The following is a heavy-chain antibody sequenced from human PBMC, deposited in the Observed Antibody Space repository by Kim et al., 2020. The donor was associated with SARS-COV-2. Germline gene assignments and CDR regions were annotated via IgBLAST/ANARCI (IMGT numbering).Heavy chain of an antibody. CDR3: ARLPNDYGDYDGRFDP. D-gene: IGHD4-17*01. J-gene: IGHJ5*02. Sequence: SLKRRVTISVDTSKNQFSRKLSSVTAADTAVYYCARLPNDYGDYDGRFDPWGQGTLVTVSS. V-gene: IGHV4-31*02.